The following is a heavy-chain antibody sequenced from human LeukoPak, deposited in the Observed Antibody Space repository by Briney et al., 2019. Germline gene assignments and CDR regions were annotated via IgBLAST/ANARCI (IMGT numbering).Heavy chain of an antibody. J-gene: IGHJ4*02. D-gene: IGHD3-10*01. CDR1: GFPFSIYG. V-gene: IGHV4-59*01. Sequence: SGGSLRLSCAGSGFPFSIYGMNWVRQAPGKGLEWIGYIYYSGSTNYNPSLKSRVTISVDTSKNQFSLKLSSVTAADTAVYYCARDRASGSGKFYFDYWGQGTLVTVPS. CDR3: ARDRASGSGKFYFDY. CDR2: IYYSGST.